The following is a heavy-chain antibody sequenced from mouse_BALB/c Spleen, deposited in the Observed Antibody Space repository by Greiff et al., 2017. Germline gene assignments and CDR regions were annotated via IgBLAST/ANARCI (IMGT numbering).Heavy chain of an antibody. CDR1: GYSITSGYY. J-gene: IGHJ2*01. CDR3: ARDAGDGYF. CDR2: ISYDGSN. D-gene: IGHD2-3*01. Sequence: DVQLQESGPGLVKPSQSLSLTCSVTGYSITSGYYWNWIRQFPGNKLEWMGYISYDGSNNYNPSLKNRISITRDTSKNQFFLKLNSVTTEDTATYYCARDAGDGYFWGQGTTLTVSS. V-gene: IGHV3-6*02.